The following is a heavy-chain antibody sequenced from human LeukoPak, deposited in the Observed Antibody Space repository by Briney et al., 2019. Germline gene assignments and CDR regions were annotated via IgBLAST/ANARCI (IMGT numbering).Heavy chain of an antibody. J-gene: IGHJ4*02. CDR3: ARKSLLGSFFDY. CDR1: GFTFSDHY. V-gene: IGHV3-11*04. D-gene: IGHD3-16*01. Sequence: PGGSLRLSCAASGFTFSDHYMSWIRQAPGKGLEWVSHISSSGSTIYYADSVKGRFTISRDNAKNSLYLQMNSLRAEDTAVYYCARKSLLGSFFDYWGQGTLVTVSS. CDR2: ISSSGSTI.